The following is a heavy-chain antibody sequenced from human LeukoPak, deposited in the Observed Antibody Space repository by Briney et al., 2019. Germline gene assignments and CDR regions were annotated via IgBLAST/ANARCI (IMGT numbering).Heavy chain of an antibody. Sequence: SETLSLTCTVSGGSISSYYWSWIRQPAGKGLEWIGRIYSSGSTNYNPSLKSRVTMSVDTSKNQFSLKLSSVTAADTAVYYCARESYYDFWSGYYLIDYWGQGTLVTVSS. CDR2: IYSSGST. D-gene: IGHD3-3*01. CDR1: GGSISSYY. CDR3: ARESYYDFWSGYYLIDY. V-gene: IGHV4-4*07. J-gene: IGHJ4*02.